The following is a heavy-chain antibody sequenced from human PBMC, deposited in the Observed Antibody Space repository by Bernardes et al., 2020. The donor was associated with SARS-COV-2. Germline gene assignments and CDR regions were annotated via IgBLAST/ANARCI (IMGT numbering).Heavy chain of an antibody. D-gene: IGHD6-13*01. V-gene: IGHV1-2*04. J-gene: IGHJ5*02. Sequence: ASVKVSCKASGYTFTGYYMHWVRQAPGQGLEWMGWINPNSGGTTYAQKFQGWVTMTRDTSISTAYMELSRLRSDDTAVYYCAREAISSSWYHNNWFDPWGQGTLVTVSS. CDR1: GYTFTGYY. CDR2: INPNSGGT. CDR3: AREAISSSWYHNNWFDP.